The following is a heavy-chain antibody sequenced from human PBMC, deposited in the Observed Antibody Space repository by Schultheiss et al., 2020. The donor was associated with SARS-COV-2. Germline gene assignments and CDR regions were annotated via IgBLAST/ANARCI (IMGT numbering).Heavy chain of an antibody. CDR3: AKDRSSWYEYYYYYGMDV. J-gene: IGHJ6*02. Sequence: GGSLRLSCAASGFTFSSYSMNWVRQAPGKGLEWVSYISSSSSTIYYADSVKGRFTISRDNSKNTLYLQMNSLRAEDTAVYYCAKDRSSWYEYYYYYGMDVWGQGTTVTVSS. V-gene: IGHV3-48*01. D-gene: IGHD6-13*01. CDR2: ISSSSSTI. CDR1: GFTFSSYS.